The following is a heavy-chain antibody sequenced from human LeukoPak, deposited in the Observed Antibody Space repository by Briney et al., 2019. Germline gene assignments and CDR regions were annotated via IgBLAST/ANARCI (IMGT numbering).Heavy chain of an antibody. CDR3: AAFLYYDFWSGYSHFDY. D-gene: IGHD3-3*01. Sequence: SGGSLRISCAASGFTFRRYSMNWVRQAPGEGLEWVASIDSSSSYIYYADSVKGRFTTSRDNAKNSLYLQLNSLRSEDTAVYYCAAFLYYDFWSGYSHFDYWGQGTLVTVSS. V-gene: IGHV3-21*04. CDR2: IDSSSSYI. CDR1: GFTFRRYS. J-gene: IGHJ4*02.